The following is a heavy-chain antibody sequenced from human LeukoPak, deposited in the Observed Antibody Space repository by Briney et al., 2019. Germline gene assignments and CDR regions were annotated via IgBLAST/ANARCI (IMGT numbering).Heavy chain of an antibody. CDR2: INHSGST. V-gene: IGHV4-34*01. CDR3: AGGRITMIVVVTLYYYYYYMDF. J-gene: IGHJ6*03. D-gene: IGHD3-22*01. Sequence: SETLSLTCAVYGGSFSGYYCSWIRQPPGKRLEWIGEINHSGSTNYNPSLKSRVTISVDTSKNQFSLKLSSVTAADTAVYYCAGGRITMIVVVTLYYYYYYMDFWGKGTTVTVSS. CDR1: GGSFSGYY.